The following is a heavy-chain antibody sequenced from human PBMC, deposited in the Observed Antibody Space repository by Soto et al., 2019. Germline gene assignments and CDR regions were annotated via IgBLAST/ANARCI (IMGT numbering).Heavy chain of an antibody. CDR1: GFTFSSYA. V-gene: IGHV3-23*01. CDR2: IGGSGGST. J-gene: IGHJ6*02. CDR3: AKIKRLGAAADYYYGMDV. Sequence: GSLRRSYAASGFTFSSYAMTWVRQAPGKGLEWVSVIGGSGGSTYYADSVKGRFTISRDNSKNTLYLQMNSLRAEDTALYYCAKIKRLGAAADYYYGMDVWGQGTTVTVSS. D-gene: IGHD6-13*01.